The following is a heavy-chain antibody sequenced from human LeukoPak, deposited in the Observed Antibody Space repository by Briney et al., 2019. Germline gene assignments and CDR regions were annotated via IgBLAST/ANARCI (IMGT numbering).Heavy chain of an antibody. Sequence: GGSLRLSCAAPGFAFRSYGMHWVRQAPGKGLGWVAVISYDGSNKYYADSVKGRFTISGDNSKNTRYLQMNSLRAEDTAVYYCAKEALRWPDYWGQGTLVTVSS. CDR2: ISYDGSNK. CDR1: GFAFRSYG. J-gene: IGHJ4*02. CDR3: AKEALRWPDY. D-gene: IGHD4-23*01. V-gene: IGHV3-30*18.